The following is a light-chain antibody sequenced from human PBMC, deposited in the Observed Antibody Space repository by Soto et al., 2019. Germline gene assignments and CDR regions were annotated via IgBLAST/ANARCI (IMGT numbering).Light chain of an antibody. J-gene: IGKJ1*01. CDR2: GAS. CDR3: QQYGSSPWT. Sequence: EIVMTQSPGTLSVSPGERATLSCRASQSVTRNVAWYQQNPGQAPRLLIYGASTRATGIPARFSGSGSGTEFTLTISSLQSEDFAVYYCQQYGSSPWTFGQGTKVEIK. CDR1: QSVTRN. V-gene: IGKV3-15*01.